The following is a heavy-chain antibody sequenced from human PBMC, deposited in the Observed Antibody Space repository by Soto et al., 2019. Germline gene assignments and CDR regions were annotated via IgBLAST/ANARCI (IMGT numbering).Heavy chain of an antibody. CDR3: ARGTRALITSFFAY. J-gene: IGHJ4*02. CDR1: GGSFSGYY. D-gene: IGHD1-20*01. Sequence: SETLSLTCAVYGGSFSGYYWSWIRQPPGKGLEWIGEINHSGSTDYNPSLKGRVIISLHTSKNQFSLSLRSATAADTATYYCARGTRALITSFFAYWGQGIPVTVSS. V-gene: IGHV4-34*01. CDR2: INHSGST.